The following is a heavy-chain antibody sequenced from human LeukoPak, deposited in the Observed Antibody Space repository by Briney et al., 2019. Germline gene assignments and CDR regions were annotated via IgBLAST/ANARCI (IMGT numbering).Heavy chain of an antibody. CDR3: AKPGRPDTVVVPAVYYFDY. CDR1: GFTFSSYG. D-gene: IGHD2-2*01. J-gene: IGHJ4*02. Sequence: GGSLRLSCAASGFTFSSYGMHWVRQAPGKGLEWVAVIWYDGSNKYYADSVKGRFTISRDNSKNTLYLQMNSLRAEDTAVYYCAKPGRPDTVVVPAVYYFDYWGQGTLVTVSS. V-gene: IGHV3-33*06. CDR2: IWYDGSNK.